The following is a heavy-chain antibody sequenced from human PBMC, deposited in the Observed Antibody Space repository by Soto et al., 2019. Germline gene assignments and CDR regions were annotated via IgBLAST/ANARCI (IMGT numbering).Heavy chain of an antibody. D-gene: IGHD2-21*01. V-gene: IGHV3-11*01. Sequence: QVQLVASGGGLVRPGESLTLSCAGSGFTVTDSYMTWLRQAPGKAPEWISYISNSGNTIYFAASVKGRFTLSRDSATNSRHLHTTSLRDEDTAVYYCVRIPDTAIQLWSEYFFDNWGQGTLVTVSS. CDR3: VRIPDTAIQLWSEYFFDN. CDR2: ISNSGNTI. CDR1: GFTVTDSY. J-gene: IGHJ4*02.